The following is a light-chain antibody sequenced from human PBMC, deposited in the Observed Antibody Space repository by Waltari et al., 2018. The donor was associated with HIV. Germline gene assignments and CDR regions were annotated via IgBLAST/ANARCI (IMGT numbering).Light chain of an antibody. V-gene: IGLV2-23*02. CDR2: DVT. J-gene: IGLJ3*02. CDR1: SHDLGRYDL. CDR3: CSYAGITTWV. Sequence: QSALTQPASVSGSPGQSITISCTGPSHDLGRYDLASWYQHQPGRAPKLIIYDVTKWPSGVSHRFSGSKSGATASLTISGLQAEDEADYYCCSYAGITTWVFGGGTKVTVL.